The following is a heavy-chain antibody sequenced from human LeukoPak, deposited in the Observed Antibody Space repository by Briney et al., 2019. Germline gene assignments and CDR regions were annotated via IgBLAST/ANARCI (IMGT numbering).Heavy chain of an antibody. V-gene: IGHV3-74*01. CDR3: ARAPSEIGGYYPEYFRH. CDR1: GFTFSSYW. Sequence: GGSLRLSCAASGFTFSSYWMHGVRQAPGKGLVWVSRIKSDGSTNYADSVKGRFTISRDNAKNTVSLQMNSLRAEDTGVYYCARAPSEIGGYYPEYFRHWGQGTLVTVSS. D-gene: IGHD3-22*01. CDR2: IKSDGST. J-gene: IGHJ1*01.